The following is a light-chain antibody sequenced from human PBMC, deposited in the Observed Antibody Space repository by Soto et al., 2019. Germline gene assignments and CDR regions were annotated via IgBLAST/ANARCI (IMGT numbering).Light chain of an antibody. CDR3: QSYDSSLSGVV. Sequence: QSVLTQPPSVSGAPGQRVTISCTGGSSNIGAGYDVHWYQQLPGAAPKLLIFGNSNRRPGVPDRFSGSKSGTSASLAITGLLAEDEADYYFQSYDSSLSGVVFGGGTKLTVL. J-gene: IGLJ3*02. V-gene: IGLV1-40*01. CDR1: SSNIGAGYD. CDR2: GNS.